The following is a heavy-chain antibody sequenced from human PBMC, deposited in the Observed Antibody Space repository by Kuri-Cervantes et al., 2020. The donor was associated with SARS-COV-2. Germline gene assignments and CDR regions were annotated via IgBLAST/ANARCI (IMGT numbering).Heavy chain of an antibody. CDR3: ASGVYEEWELPGEDY. V-gene: IGHV3-48*02. J-gene: IGHJ4*02. CDR1: GFTFSSYS. Sequence: GGSLRLSCAAPGFTFSSYSMNWVRQAPGKGLEWVSYISSSSSTIYYADSVKGRFTTSRDNARNSLYLQMNSLRDEDTAVYYCASGVYEEWELPGEDYWGQGTLVTVSS. CDR2: ISSSSSTI. D-gene: IGHD1-26*01.